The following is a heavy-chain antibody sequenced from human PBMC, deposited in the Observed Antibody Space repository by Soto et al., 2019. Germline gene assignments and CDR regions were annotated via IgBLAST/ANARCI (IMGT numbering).Heavy chain of an antibody. Sequence: GGSLRLSCAASGFTFSSYAMSWVRQAPGKGLEWVSAISGSGGSTYYADSVKGRFTISRDNSKNTLYLQMNSLRAEDTAVYYCAKGRRYSRRSNWFDPWGQGILVTVSS. CDR1: GFTFSSYA. J-gene: IGHJ5*02. V-gene: IGHV3-23*01. D-gene: IGHD1-1*01. CDR3: AKGRRYSRRSNWFDP. CDR2: ISGSGGST.